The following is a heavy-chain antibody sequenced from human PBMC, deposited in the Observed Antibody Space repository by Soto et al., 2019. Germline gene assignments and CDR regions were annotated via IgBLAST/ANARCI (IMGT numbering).Heavy chain of an antibody. CDR2: IYYSGST. D-gene: IGHD6-6*01. J-gene: IGHJ6*02. V-gene: IGHV4-59*01. Sequence: SETLSLTCTVSGGSISSYYWSWIRQPPGKGLEWIGYIYYSGSTNYNPSLKSRVTISVDTSKNQFSLKLSSVTAADTAVYYCARVPHEYPYYYYYGMDVWGQGTTVTVPS. CDR3: ARVPHEYPYYYYYGMDV. CDR1: GGSISSYY.